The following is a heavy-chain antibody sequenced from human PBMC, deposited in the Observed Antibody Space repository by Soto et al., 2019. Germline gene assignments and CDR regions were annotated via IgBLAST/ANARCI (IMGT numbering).Heavy chain of an antibody. CDR2: TGATGRTT. D-gene: IGHD1-20*01. CDR3: ATVHNTSRSFDY. J-gene: IGHJ4*02. CDR1: GFNFNIYA. V-gene: IGHV3-23*01. Sequence: GASLRLSCAASGFNFNIYAMTWVRQAPGKGLEWVSTTGATGRTTYYADSVKGRFTVSRDNSKNTLDLQMSNLRAEDTAVYYCATVHNTSRSFDYWGQGTLVTVSS.